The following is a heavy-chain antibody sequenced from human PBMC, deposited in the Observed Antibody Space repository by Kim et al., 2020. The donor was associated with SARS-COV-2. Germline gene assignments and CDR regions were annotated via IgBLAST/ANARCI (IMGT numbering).Heavy chain of an antibody. V-gene: IGHV1-24*01. Sequence: AQKFQGRVTMTEDTSTDTAYMELSSLRSEDTAVYYCATDRNGYSYGIYNYWGQGTLVTVSS. CDR3: ATDRNGYSYGIYNY. D-gene: IGHD5-18*01. J-gene: IGHJ4*02.